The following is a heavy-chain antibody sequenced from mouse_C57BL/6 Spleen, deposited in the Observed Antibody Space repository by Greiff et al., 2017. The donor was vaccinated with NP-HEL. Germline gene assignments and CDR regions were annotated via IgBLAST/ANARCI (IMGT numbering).Heavy chain of an antibody. CDR1: GFSLTSYG. CDR3: ARKDDGSRRTNWYFDV. D-gene: IGHD1-1*01. Sequence: QVQLKESGPGLVQPSQSLSITCTVSGFSLTSYGVHWVRQSPGKGLEWLGVIWSGGSTDYNAAFISRLSISKDNSKSQVFFKMNSLQADDTAIYYCARKDDGSRRTNWYFDVWGTGTTVTVSS. V-gene: IGHV2-2*01. J-gene: IGHJ1*03. CDR2: IWSGGST.